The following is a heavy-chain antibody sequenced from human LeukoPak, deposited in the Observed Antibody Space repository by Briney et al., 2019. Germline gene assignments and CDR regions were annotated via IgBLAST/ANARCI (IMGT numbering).Heavy chain of an antibody. V-gene: IGHV5-51*01. CDR2: IYPGDSAT. J-gene: IGHJ3*02. CDR3: ARRRYDFWSGPRLGAFDI. D-gene: IGHD3-3*01. CDR1: GYSFTSYW. Sequence: GESLKISCKGSGYSFTSYWIGWVRQMPGKGLEWMGIIYPGDSATRYSPSFQGQVTISADKSISTAHLQWSSLKASDTAMYYCARRRYDFWSGPRLGAFDIWGQGKMVTVSS.